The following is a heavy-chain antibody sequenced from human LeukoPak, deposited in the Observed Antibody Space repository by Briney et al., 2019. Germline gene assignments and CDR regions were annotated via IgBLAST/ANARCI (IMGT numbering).Heavy chain of an antibody. CDR2: FYSGGYT. CDR3: ARGVYYYYYYMDV. Sequence: GGSLRLSCAASGFTVSSNYMSWIRQAPGKGLEWDSIFYSGGYTYYADSVKGRFTISRDNSKNTLYLQMNSLRAEDTAVYYCARGVYYYYYYMDVWGRGTTVTVSS. V-gene: IGHV3-66*02. J-gene: IGHJ6*03. CDR1: GFTVSSNY.